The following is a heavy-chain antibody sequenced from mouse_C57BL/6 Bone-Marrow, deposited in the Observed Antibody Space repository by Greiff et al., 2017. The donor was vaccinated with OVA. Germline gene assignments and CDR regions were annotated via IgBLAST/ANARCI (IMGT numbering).Heavy chain of an antibody. D-gene: IGHD1-1*01. Sequence: DVKLVESGGGLVKPGGSLKLSCAASGFTFSSYAMSWVRQTPEKRLEWVATISDGGSYTYYPDNVKGRFTISRDNAKNNLYLQMSHLKSEDTAMYYCARDSIYYYGSLFDYWGQGTTLTVSS. CDR1: GFTFSSYA. CDR2: ISDGGSYT. V-gene: IGHV5-4*01. J-gene: IGHJ2*01. CDR3: ARDSIYYYGSLFDY.